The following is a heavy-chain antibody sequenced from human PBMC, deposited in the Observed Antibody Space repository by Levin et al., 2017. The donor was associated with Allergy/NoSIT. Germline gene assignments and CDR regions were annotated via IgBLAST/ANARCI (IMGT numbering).Heavy chain of an antibody. Sequence: SCAVYGGSFSGYYWSWIRQPPGKGLEWIGEINHSGSTNYNPSLKSRVTISVDTSKNQFSLKLSSVTAADTAVYYCARGPLYYDFWSGYYEGNWFDPWGQGTLVTVSS. D-gene: IGHD3-3*01. J-gene: IGHJ5*02. CDR1: GGSFSGYY. CDR3: ARGPLYYDFWSGYYEGNWFDP. CDR2: INHSGST. V-gene: IGHV4-34*01.